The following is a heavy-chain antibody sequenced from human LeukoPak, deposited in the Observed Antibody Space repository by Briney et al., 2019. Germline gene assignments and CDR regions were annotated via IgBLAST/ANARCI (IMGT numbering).Heavy chain of an antibody. V-gene: IGHV4-38-2*02. CDR3: AGAKGYYDSSGYYINWYFDL. CDR2: IYHSGST. J-gene: IGHJ2*01. Sequence: SETLSLTCTVSGYSISSGYYWGWIRPPPGKGLEWIGSIYHSGSTYYNPSLKSRVTISVDTSKNQFSLKLSSVTAADTAVYYCAGAKGYYDSSGYYINWYFDLWGRGTLVTVSS. CDR1: GYSISSGYY. D-gene: IGHD3-22*01.